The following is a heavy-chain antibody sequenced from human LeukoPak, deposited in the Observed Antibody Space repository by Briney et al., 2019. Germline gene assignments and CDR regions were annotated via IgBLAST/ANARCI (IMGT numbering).Heavy chain of an antibody. V-gene: IGHV1-69*02. D-gene: IGHD2-2*01. J-gene: IGHJ3*02. Sequence: ASVKVSCKASGGTFSSYTISWVRQAPGRGLEWMGRIIPILGIANYAQKFQGRVTITADKSTSTAYMELSSLRSEDTAVYYCDSRLVGGDAFDIWGQGTMVTVSS. CDR3: DSRLVGGDAFDI. CDR1: GGTFSSYT. CDR2: IIPILGIA.